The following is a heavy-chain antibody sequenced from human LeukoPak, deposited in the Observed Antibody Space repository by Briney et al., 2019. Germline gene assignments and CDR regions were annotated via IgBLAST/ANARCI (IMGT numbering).Heavy chain of an antibody. CDR1: GGTFSSYA. CDR2: IIPIFGTA. V-gene: IGHV1-69*01. Sequence: ASVKVSCKASGGTFSSYAISWVRQAPGQGLEWMGGIIPIFGTANCAQKFQGRVTITADESTSTAYMELSSLRSEDTAVYYCARAEGITMIVDPNRPSPFDYWGQGTLVTVSS. D-gene: IGHD3-22*01. CDR3: ARAEGITMIVDPNRPSPFDY. J-gene: IGHJ4*02.